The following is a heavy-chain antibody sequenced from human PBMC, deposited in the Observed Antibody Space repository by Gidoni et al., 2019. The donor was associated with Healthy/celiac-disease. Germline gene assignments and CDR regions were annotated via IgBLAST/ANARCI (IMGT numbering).Heavy chain of an antibody. Sequence: QVQLVQSGAEVKKPGASVKVSCKASGYTFTSYYMHWVRQAPGQGLEWMGIINPSGGSTSYAQKFQGRVTMTRDTSTSTVYMELSSLRSEDTAVYYCARVGGAISSGYDKTAERFDYWGQGTLVTVSS. CDR1: GYTFTSYY. J-gene: IGHJ4*02. D-gene: IGHD5-12*01. CDR2: INPSGGST. V-gene: IGHV1-46*01. CDR3: ARVGGAISSGYDKTAERFDY.